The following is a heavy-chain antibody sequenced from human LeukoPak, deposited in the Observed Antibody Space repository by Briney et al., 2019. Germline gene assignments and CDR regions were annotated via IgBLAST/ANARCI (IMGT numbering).Heavy chain of an antibody. Sequence: SETLSLTCAVYGASFSGYYWSWIRQPPGKGLEWIGEINHSGSTNYNPSLSSRVTISVDTSKNQFSRKLSSVTAADTAVCYCARRGTYSRIFDYWGEGTLVTVSS. CDR2: INHSGST. CDR1: GASFSGYY. V-gene: IGHV4-34*01. D-gene: IGHD6-13*01. CDR3: ARRGTYSRIFDY. J-gene: IGHJ4*02.